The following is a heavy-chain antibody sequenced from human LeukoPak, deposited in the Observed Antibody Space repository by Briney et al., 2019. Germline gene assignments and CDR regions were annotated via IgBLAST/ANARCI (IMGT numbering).Heavy chain of an antibody. J-gene: IGHJ4*02. V-gene: IGHV3-49*04. D-gene: IGHD3-22*01. CDR3: TRGDYYDSGGYYFLFDY. Sequence: PGGSLRLSCTGSGFTFGDYGMSWVRQAPGKGLEWVGFIRSKPYGGTTEYAASVKGRFTISRDDSESIAYLQMNSLKTEDTAVYYCTRGDYYDSGGYYFLFDYWGQGTLAAVSS. CDR1: GFTFGDYG. CDR2: IRSKPYGGTT.